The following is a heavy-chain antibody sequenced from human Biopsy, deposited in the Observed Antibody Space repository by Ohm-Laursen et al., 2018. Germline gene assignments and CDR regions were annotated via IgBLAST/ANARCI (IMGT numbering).Heavy chain of an antibody. CDR2: IFYSANT. CDR1: GGSISNNNYY. J-gene: IGHJ4*02. CDR3: ARLGSGDYFPTFFDF. V-gene: IGHV4-39*07. D-gene: IGHD5-12*01. Sequence: PGTLSLTCPVSGGSISNNNYYWGWIRQPPGKGLEWIGNIFYSANTYYNPSLKSRVTISVDTSKNQFSLKLSSVTAADTAVYYCARLGSGDYFPTFFDFWGQGALVTVSS.